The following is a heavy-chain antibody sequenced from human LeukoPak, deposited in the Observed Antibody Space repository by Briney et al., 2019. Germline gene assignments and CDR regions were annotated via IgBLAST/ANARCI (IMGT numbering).Heavy chain of an antibody. CDR3: ARIPYSSSWYQRFDP. Sequence: SVKVSCKPSGGTFSSCAISWVRQAPGQGLEWMGGIIPIFGTANYAQKFQGRVTITTDESTSTAYMELSSLRSEDTAVYYCARIPYSSSWYQRFDPWGQGTLVTVSS. J-gene: IGHJ5*02. D-gene: IGHD6-13*01. CDR1: GGTFSSCA. CDR2: IIPIFGTA. V-gene: IGHV1-69*05.